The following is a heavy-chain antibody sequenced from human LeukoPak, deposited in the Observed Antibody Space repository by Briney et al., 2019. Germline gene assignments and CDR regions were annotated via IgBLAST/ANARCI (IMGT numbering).Heavy chain of an antibody. Sequence: PGGSLRLSCAASGFTFSSYWMNWVRQAPGKGLVWVSRIASDGSSTYYADSVKGRFTISRDNSKNTLYLQMSSLRAEDTAVYYCANYDILTGYGYWGQGTLVTVSS. CDR3: ANYDILTGYGY. CDR2: IASDGSST. D-gene: IGHD3-9*01. CDR1: GFTFSSYW. J-gene: IGHJ4*02. V-gene: IGHV3-74*01.